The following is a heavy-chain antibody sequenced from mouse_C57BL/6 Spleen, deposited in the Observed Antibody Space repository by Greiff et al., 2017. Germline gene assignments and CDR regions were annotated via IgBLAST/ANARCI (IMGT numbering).Heavy chain of an antibody. J-gene: IGHJ4*01. CDR1: GYTFTGYW. D-gene: IGHD2-5*01. CDR2: ILPGSGST. Sequence: QVQLKQSGAELIKPGASVKLSCKATGYTFTGYWIEWVKQRPGHGLEWIGEILPGSGSTNYNEKFKGKAPFTADTSSNTAYMQLSSRTTEDSAIYYCARSPSYYSKPYYAMDYGGQGPSVTVSS. V-gene: IGHV1-9*01. CDR3: ARSPSYYSKPYYAMDY.